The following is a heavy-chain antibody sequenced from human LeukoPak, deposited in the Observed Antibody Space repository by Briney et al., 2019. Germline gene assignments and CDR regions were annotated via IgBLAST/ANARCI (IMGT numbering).Heavy chain of an antibody. D-gene: IGHD1-26*01. Sequence: SETLSLTCTVSGGSISSYYWSWIRQPPGKGLEWIGYIYYTGNTNYNPSLKSRVAISVDTSKNQFSLNLSSVTAADTAIYYCARLGGATSPFGYWGQGTLVTVSS. V-gene: IGHV4-59*08. CDR3: ARLGGATSPFGY. CDR1: GGSISSYY. CDR2: IYYTGNT. J-gene: IGHJ4*02.